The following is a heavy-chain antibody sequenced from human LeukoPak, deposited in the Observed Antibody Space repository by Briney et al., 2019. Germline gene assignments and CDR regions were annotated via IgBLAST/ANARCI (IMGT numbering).Heavy chain of an antibody. Sequence: GGSLRLSCAASGFTFRSYGVHWVRQAPGKGPEWVAFIRYDGSNEYYADSVKGRFTISRDNSKNTLYLQMNSPRAEDTAVYYCAKDTSYCSRTSCYILHFDYWGQGTLVTVSS. D-gene: IGHD2-2*02. CDR1: GFTFRSYG. CDR2: IRYDGSNE. J-gene: IGHJ4*02. CDR3: AKDTSYCSRTSCYILHFDY. V-gene: IGHV3-30*02.